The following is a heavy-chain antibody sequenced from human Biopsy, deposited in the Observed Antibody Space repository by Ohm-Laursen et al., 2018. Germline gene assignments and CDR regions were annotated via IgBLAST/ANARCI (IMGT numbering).Heavy chain of an antibody. J-gene: IGHJ4*02. CDR3: ATPFQYYDSWGGYPPFDH. Sequence: GSLRLSCAASGFDFSDYSMSWVRQAPGKGLEWVSSVTTTSSYIYYADSVKGRFTISRDNAKNSLYLQMNSLRAEDTAVYYCATPFQYYDSWGGYPPFDHWGQGTLVTVSS. CDR2: VTTTSSYI. CDR1: GFDFSDYS. D-gene: IGHD3-3*01. V-gene: IGHV3-21*04.